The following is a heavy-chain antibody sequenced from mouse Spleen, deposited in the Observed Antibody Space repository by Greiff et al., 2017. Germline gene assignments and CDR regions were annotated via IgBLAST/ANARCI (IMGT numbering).Heavy chain of an antibody. J-gene: IGHJ2*01. V-gene: IGHV5-9*04. Sequence: EVKLVESGGGLVKLGGSLKLSCAASGFTFSSYAMSWVRQTPEKRLEWVATISSGGGNTYYPDSVKGRFTISRDNAKNTLYLQMSSLKSEDTAMYYCARHSHYYGSSPYFDYWGQGTTLTVSS. CDR3: ARHSHYYGSSPYFDY. CDR1: GFTFSSYA. D-gene: IGHD1-1*01. CDR2: ISSGGGNT.